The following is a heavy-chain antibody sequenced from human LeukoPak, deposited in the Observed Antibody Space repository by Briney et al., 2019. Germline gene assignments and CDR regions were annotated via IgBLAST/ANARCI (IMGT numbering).Heavy chain of an antibody. CDR2: INHSGST. CDR3: ARLPYYYDSSGSYSFSLDY. V-gene: IGHV4-34*01. J-gene: IGHJ4*02. CDR1: GGSISSYY. D-gene: IGHD3-22*01. Sequence: SETLSLTCTVSGGSISSYYWSWIRQPPGKGLEWIGEINHSGSTNYNPSLKSRVTISVDTSKNQFSLKLSSVTAADTAVYYCARLPYYYDSSGSYSFSLDYWGQGTLVTVSS.